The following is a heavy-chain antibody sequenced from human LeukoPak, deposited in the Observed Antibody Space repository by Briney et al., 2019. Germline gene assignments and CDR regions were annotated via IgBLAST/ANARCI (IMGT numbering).Heavy chain of an antibody. CDR3: ARARLEGGLPD. J-gene: IGHJ4*02. D-gene: IGHD3-16*01. CDR1: GYTFTGYY. CDR2: INPNSGDT. Sequence: ASVKVSCKASGYTFTGYYMHWVRQAPGQGLEWMGRINPNSGDTNYAQKFQGRVTMTGDTSISTAYMELSRLRSDDTAVYYCARARLEGGLPDWGQGTLVTVSS. V-gene: IGHV1-2*06.